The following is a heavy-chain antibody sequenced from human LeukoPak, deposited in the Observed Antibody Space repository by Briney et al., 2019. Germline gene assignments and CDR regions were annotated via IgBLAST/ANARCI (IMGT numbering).Heavy chain of an antibody. CDR3: ARGPYSSSWTYYYYYYIDV. D-gene: IGHD6-13*01. J-gene: IGHJ6*03. CDR1: GYTFTGYY. CDR2: INPNSGGT. Sequence: ASVKVSCKASGYTFTGYYMHWVRQAPGQGLEWMGWINPNSGGTNYAQKFQGRVTMTRDTSISTAYMELSRLRSDDTAVYYCARGPYSSSWTYYYYYYIDVWGKGTTVTVSS. V-gene: IGHV1-2*02.